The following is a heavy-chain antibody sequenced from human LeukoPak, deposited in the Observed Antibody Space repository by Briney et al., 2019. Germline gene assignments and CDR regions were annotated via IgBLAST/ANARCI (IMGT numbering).Heavy chain of an antibody. V-gene: IGHV3-21*01. J-gene: IGHJ3*02. Sequence: GGSLRLSCAASGFTFSSYSMNWVRQAPGKGLEWVSSISSSSSYIYYADSVKGRFTISRDNAKNSLYLQMNSLRAEDTAVYYCARDLPITIPDACDIWGQGTMVTVSS. CDR1: GFTFSSYS. CDR2: ISSSSSYI. CDR3: ARDLPITIPDACDI. D-gene: IGHD3-3*01.